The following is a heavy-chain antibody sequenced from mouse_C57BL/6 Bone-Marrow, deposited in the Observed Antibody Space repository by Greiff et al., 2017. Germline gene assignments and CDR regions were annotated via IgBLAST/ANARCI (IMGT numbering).Heavy chain of an antibody. J-gene: IGHJ2*01. CDR1: GYTFTSYG. V-gene: IGHV1-81*01. Sequence: VPLQQSGAELARPGASVKLSCKASGYTFTSYGISWVKQRTGQGLEWIGEIYPRSGNTYYNEKFKGQATLTADKSASTAYMELRSLTSEDAAVYFCARRDYGSRNFDYWGQGTTLTVSS. CDR2: IYPRSGNT. CDR3: ARRDYGSRNFDY. D-gene: IGHD1-1*01.